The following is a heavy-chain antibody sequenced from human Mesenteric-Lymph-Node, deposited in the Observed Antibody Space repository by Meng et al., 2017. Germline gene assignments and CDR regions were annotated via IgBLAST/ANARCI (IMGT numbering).Heavy chain of an antibody. CDR1: GGTFSSYA. J-gene: IGHJ3*02. Sequence: SVKVSCKASGGTFSSYAISWVRQAPGQGLEWMGGIIPILGIANYAQKFQGRVTITADKSTSTAYMELSSLRSEDTAVYYCARQARNYDYVWGSYRDDAFDIWGQGTMVTVSS. V-gene: IGHV1-69*10. D-gene: IGHD3-16*02. CDR2: IIPILGIA. CDR3: ARQARNYDYVWGSYRDDAFDI.